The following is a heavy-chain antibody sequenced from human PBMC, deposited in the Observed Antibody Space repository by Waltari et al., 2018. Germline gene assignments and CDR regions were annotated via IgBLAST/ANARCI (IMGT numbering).Heavy chain of an antibody. V-gene: IGHV4-39*01. J-gene: IGHJ4*02. CDR2: ISYTGST. CDR3: ARLHPSGYGYAIDC. CDR1: GGSISGSSYY. Sequence: QLQLQESGPGLVKPSETLSLTCTVSGGSISGSSYYWGWIRQPPGKGLEWIGSISYTGSTYNNPSLKSRVTISVDTSKNQFSLKLSSVTAADTAVYYCARLHPSGYGYAIDCWGQGTLVTVSS. D-gene: IGHD5-18*01.